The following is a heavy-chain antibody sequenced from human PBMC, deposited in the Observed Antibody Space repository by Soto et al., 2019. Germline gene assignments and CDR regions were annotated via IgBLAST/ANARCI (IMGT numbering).Heavy chain of an antibody. Sequence: ASVKVSCKVSGYSLSDLSIHWVRQAPGKGLEWMGGLDAEDGETIYAQKLQGRGTMTEDTSTDTAYMELSSLTSEDTAMYYCATLPRTIERTPAAIWSFDSWGQGTLFTVYS. D-gene: IGHD2-2*01. CDR2: LDAEDGET. V-gene: IGHV1-24*01. J-gene: IGHJ4*02. CDR1: GYSLSDLS. CDR3: ATLPRTIERTPAAIWSFDS.